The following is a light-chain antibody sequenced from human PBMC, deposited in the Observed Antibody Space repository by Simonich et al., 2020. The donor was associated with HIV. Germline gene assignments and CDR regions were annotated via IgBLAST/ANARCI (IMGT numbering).Light chain of an antibody. V-gene: IGKV1-39*01. Sequence: DIQMTQSPSSLSASVGDRVTITCRASQGISSYLNWYQQKPGKAPKLLIYDASSWESGVPSRFSGSGSGTDFTLTISSLQPEDFATYYCQQSYSTPRTFGQGTKVEIK. CDR3: QQSYSTPRT. J-gene: IGKJ1*01. CDR1: QGISSY. CDR2: DAS.